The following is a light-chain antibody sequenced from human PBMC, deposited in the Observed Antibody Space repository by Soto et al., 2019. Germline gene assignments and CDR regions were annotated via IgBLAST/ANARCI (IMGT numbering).Light chain of an antibody. CDR1: SGSIASNY. V-gene: IGLV6-57*04. J-gene: IGLJ2*01. CDR2: EDN. Sequence: NFMLTQPHSVSESPGKTVTISCTRSSGSIASNYVQWYQQRPGSAPTTVIYEDNQRPSGVPDRFSGSIDSSSNSASLTISGLKTEDEADYYCQSYDSSNHVVFGGGTQVTVL. CDR3: QSYDSSNHVV.